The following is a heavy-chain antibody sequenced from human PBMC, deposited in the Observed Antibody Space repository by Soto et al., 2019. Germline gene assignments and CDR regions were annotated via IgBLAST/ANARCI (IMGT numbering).Heavy chain of an antibody. V-gene: IGHV3-66*01. CDR3: AVEYSSSSAFDY. J-gene: IGHJ4*02. Sequence: VQLVESGGGLVQPGGSLRLSCAASGFTVSSNQMNWVRQAPGKGLEWVSIFYAGGNTYYADSVKGRVTVSRDNSKNTLYLQMNSLRAEDTGVYYCAVEYSSSSAFDYWGQGTLVTVSS. CDR1: GFTVSSNQ. D-gene: IGHD6-6*01. CDR2: FYAGGNT.